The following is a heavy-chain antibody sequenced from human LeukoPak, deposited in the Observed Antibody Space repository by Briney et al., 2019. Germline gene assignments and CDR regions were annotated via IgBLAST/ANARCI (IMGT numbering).Heavy chain of an antibody. D-gene: IGHD2-2*01. J-gene: IGHJ5*02. CDR2: TYHRSTWYN. CDR1: GDSVSSNSVT. V-gene: IGHV6-1*01. CDR3: ARRLTQYDCFDP. Sequence: SQTLSLTCAISGDSVSSNSVTWNWIRQSPSRGLEWLGRTYHRSTWYNDYAVSVRGRITVNPDTSKNQFSLHLNSVTPEDTAVYYCARRLTQYDCFDPWGQGILVTVPS.